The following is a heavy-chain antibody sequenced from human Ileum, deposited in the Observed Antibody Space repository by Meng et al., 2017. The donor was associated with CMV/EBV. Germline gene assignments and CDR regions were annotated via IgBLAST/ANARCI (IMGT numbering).Heavy chain of an antibody. CDR2: INSDGSST. CDR1: GFTFSSYW. CDR3: AREYTYCSSTSCSAGYYYYYGMDV. V-gene: IGHV3-74*01. J-gene: IGHJ6*02. D-gene: IGHD2-2*01. Sequence: GESLKISCAASGFTFSSYWMHWVRQAPGKGLVWVSRINSDGSSTSYADSVKGRFTISRDNAKNTLYLQMNSLRAEDTAVYYCAREYTYCSSTSCSAGYYYYYGMDVWGQGTTVTV.